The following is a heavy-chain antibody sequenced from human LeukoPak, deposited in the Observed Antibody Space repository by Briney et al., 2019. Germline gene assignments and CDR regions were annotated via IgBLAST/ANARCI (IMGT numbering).Heavy chain of an antibody. D-gene: IGHD6-6*01. CDR3: ARESGSSSRSFDY. Sequence: SETLSLTCTVSGGSISSYYWSWIRQPPAKGLEWIGYIYYSGSTNYNPSLKSRVTISVDTSKNQFSLKLSSVTAADTAVYYCARESGSSSRSFDYWGQGTLVTVSS. CDR1: GGSISSYY. V-gene: IGHV4-59*01. J-gene: IGHJ4*02. CDR2: IYYSGST.